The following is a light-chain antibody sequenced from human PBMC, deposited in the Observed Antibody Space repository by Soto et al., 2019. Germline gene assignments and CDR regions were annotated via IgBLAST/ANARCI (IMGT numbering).Light chain of an antibody. CDR2: DVS. Sequence: EIVMTQSPATLSVSPGDRATLSCRASQRVGSNLAWYQQKAGQAPRLHIYDVSTRATGVPVRFGGSGSGTEFTLTISSLQSEDFAVYYCQQYNNWPPWITFGQGTRLEIK. J-gene: IGKJ5*01. CDR1: QRVGSN. V-gene: IGKV3-15*01. CDR3: QQYNNWPPWIT.